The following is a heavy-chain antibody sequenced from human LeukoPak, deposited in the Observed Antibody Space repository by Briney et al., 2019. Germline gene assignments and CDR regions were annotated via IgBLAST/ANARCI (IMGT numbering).Heavy chain of an antibody. CDR1: GFTFSSYA. V-gene: IGHV3-23*01. CDR2: ISGSGGST. Sequence: GGSLRLSCAASGFTFSSYAMSWVRQAPGKGLEWVSAISGSGGSTYYADSVKGRFTISRDNAKNSLYLQMDSLRSEDTAVYFCARTRDSTVSGYFDYWGQGTLVTVSS. CDR3: ARTRDSTVSGYFDY. D-gene: IGHD2/OR15-2a*01. J-gene: IGHJ4*02.